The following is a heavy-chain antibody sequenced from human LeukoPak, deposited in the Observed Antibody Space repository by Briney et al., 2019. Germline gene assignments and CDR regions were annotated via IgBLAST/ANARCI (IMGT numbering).Heavy chain of an antibody. CDR2: ISAYNGNT. D-gene: IGHD5-18*01. CDR1: GCTFTSYG. V-gene: IGHV1-18*04. Sequence: GASVKVSCKASGCTFTSYGISWVRQAPGQGLEWMGWISAYNGNTNYAQKLQGRVTMTTDTSTSTAYMELRSLRSDDTAVYYCARIPVDTAMADVSLFDYWGQGTLVTVSS. CDR3: ARIPVDTAMADVSLFDY. J-gene: IGHJ4*02.